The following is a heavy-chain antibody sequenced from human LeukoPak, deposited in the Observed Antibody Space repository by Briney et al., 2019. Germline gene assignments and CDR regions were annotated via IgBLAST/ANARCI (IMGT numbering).Heavy chain of an antibody. V-gene: IGHV3-74*01. D-gene: IGHD2/OR15-2a*01. CDR2: SSFDGTTT. CDR3: ARDNPTFDAFDL. Sequence: GGSLRLSCAASGFTISHYWMHWVRQTPEKGLMWVVRSSFDGTTTTYAGSVKGRFTISRDNAKNTLCLQMNSLRVEDTAIYYCARDNPTFDAFDLWGPGTMVTVSS. CDR1: GFTISHYW. J-gene: IGHJ3*01.